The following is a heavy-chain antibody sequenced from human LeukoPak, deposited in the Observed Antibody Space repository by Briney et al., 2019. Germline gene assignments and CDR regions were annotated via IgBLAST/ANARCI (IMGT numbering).Heavy chain of an antibody. V-gene: IGHV3-23*01. D-gene: IGHD5-12*01. CDR2: ISGSVGRT. CDR1: GFTFSSYW. CDR3: AKTGIPGYEKTFDY. Sequence: GGSLRLSCAASGFTFSSYWMSWVRQAPGKGLEWVSVISGSVGRTDYADSVKGRFTISRDNSKNTLYLQMNSLRVEDTAVYYCAKTGIPGYEKTFDYWGQGTLVTVSS. J-gene: IGHJ4*02.